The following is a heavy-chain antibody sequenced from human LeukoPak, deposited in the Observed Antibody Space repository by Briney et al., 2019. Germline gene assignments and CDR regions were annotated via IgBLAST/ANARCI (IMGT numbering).Heavy chain of an antibody. J-gene: IGHJ4*02. V-gene: IGHV3-7*05. CDR2: IKQDGSEK. Sequence: GGSLRLSCAASGFTFSNAWMSWVRQAPGKGLEWVANIKQDGSEKYYVDSVKGRFTISRDNAKNSLYLQMNSLRAEDTAVYYCARGLAVAGTFDYWGQGTLVTVSS. CDR1: GFTFSNAW. D-gene: IGHD6-19*01. CDR3: ARGLAVAGTFDY.